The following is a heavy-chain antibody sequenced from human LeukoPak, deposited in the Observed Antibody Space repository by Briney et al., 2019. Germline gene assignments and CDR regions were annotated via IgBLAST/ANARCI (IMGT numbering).Heavy chain of an antibody. CDR2: IKQGGSEK. CDR3: ARTAAGTDPHFDY. Sequence: GGSLRLSCAASGFTFSSYWMSWVRQAPGKGLEWVANIKQGGSEKYYVDSVKGRFTISRDNAKNSLYLQMNSLRAEDTAVYYCARTAAGTDPHFDYWGQGTLVTVSS. D-gene: IGHD6-13*01. V-gene: IGHV3-7*01. J-gene: IGHJ4*02. CDR1: GFTFSSYW.